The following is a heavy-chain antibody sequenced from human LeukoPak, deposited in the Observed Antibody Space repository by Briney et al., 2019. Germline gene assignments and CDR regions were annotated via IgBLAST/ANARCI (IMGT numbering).Heavy chain of an antibody. CDR3: ARSSLLHSNAMDV. Sequence: GGSLRLSCAASGFTVSSNYMSWVRQAPGKGLEWVSVIYSGGSTYYADSVKGRFSISRDNTKNSLYLQMSSLRDDDTAVYYCARSSLLHSNAMDVWGQGTTVTVSS. CDR1: GFTVSSNY. D-gene: IGHD5-18*01. CDR2: IYSGGST. V-gene: IGHV3-53*01. J-gene: IGHJ6*02.